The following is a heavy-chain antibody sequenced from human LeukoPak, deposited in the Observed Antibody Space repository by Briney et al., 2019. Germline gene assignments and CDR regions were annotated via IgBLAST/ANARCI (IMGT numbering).Heavy chain of an antibody. D-gene: IGHD4-17*01. V-gene: IGHV3-7*01. CDR2: IKQDGSEK. CDR3: ARDLGSYGDYVDY. Sequence: GGSLRLSCAASGFTFSSYWMSWVRQAPGKGLEWVANIKQDGSEKYYVDSVKGRFTISRDNAKTSLYLQMNSLRAEDTAVYYCARDLGSYGDYVDYWGQGALVTVSS. J-gene: IGHJ4*02. CDR1: GFTFSSYW.